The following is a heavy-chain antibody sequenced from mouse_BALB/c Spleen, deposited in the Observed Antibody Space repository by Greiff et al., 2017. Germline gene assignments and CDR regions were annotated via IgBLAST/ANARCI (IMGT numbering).Heavy chain of an antibody. CDR1: GYTFTDYE. Sequence: QVQLQQSGAELVRPGASVTLSCKASGYTFTDYEMHWVKQTPVHGLEWIGAIDPETGGTAYNQKFKGKATLTADKSSSTAYMELRSLTSEDSAVYYCTRGVLRRRAWFAYWGQGTLVTVSA. CDR3: TRGVLRRRAWFAY. D-gene: IGHD2-12*01. J-gene: IGHJ3*01. V-gene: IGHV1-15*01. CDR2: IDPETGGT.